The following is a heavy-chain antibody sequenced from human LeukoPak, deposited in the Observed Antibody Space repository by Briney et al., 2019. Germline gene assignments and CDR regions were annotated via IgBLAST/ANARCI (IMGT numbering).Heavy chain of an antibody. V-gene: IGHV3-30-3*01. D-gene: IGHD6-19*01. CDR3: ARDRYREQWLVFDY. CDR1: GFTFSSYA. CDR2: ISYDGSNK. J-gene: IGHJ4*02. Sequence: GGSLRLSCAASGFTFSSYAMHWVRQAPGKGLEWVAVISYDGSNKYYADSVKGRFTISRDNSKNTLYLQMNGLRAEDTAVYYCARDRYREQWLVFDYWGQGTLVTVSS.